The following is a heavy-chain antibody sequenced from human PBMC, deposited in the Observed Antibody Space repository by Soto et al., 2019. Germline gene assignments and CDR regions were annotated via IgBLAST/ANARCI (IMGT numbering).Heavy chain of an antibody. V-gene: IGHV1-3*04. CDR3: VRDWAHYDSNGPGDY. Sequence: ASVKVSCKASGYTFSNYPMHWVRQAPGQRLEWMGWINTGNGDTKYSQKFQGRVTITRDTSAITAYMELSSLRSEDTAVYYCVRDWAHYDSNGPGDYWGQGTLVTVSS. CDR1: GYTFSNYP. D-gene: IGHD3-22*01. CDR2: INTGNGDT. J-gene: IGHJ4*02.